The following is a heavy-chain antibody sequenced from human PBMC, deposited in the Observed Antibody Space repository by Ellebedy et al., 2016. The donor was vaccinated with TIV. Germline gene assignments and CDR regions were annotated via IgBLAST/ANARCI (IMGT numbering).Heavy chain of an antibody. Sequence: MPSETLSLTCGVSGGSINSDNYWSWVRQSPGRGLEWIGAVYHSGHTNYNPSLRSRVSISVDKSKSQFSLRLRSMTAADTAVYCCARDWTRGGGYFASWFDPWGQGTPVTVSS. V-gene: IGHV4-4*01. CDR2: VYHSGHT. CDR3: ARDWTRGGGYFASWFDP. CDR1: GGSINSDNY. J-gene: IGHJ5*02. D-gene: IGHD2/OR15-2a*01.